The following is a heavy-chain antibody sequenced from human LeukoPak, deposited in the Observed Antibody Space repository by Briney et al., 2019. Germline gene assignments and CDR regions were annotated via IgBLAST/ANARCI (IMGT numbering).Heavy chain of an antibody. J-gene: IGHJ4*02. D-gene: IGHD1-1*01. CDR3: ARGTTGTTMKPFDY. V-gene: IGHV4-30-2*01. CDR2: IYHSGST. CDR1: GGSISSGGYY. Sequence: SQTLSLTCTVSGGSISSGGYYWSWIRQPPGKGLEWIGYIYHSGSTYYNPSLKSRVTISVDTSKNQFSLKLSSVTAADTAVYYCARGTTGTTMKPFDYWGQGTLVTVSS.